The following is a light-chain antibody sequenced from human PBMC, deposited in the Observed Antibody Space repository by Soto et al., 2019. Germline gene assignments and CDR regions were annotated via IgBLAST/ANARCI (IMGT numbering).Light chain of an antibody. J-gene: IGLJ3*02. CDR2: DTR. Sequence: QAVVTQEPSLTVSPGGTVTLTCGSSTGTVTSGHYPYWFQQKPGQAPRTLIYDTRNKPSWTPARFSGSLLGGKAALTLSGAQPEDEADYYCLLSFSGAWVFGGGTKVTVL. V-gene: IGLV7-46*01. CDR3: LLSFSGAWV. CDR1: TGTVTSGHY.